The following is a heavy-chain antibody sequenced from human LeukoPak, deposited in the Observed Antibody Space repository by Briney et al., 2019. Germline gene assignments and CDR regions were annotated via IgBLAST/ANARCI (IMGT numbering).Heavy chain of an antibody. CDR3: ARDSGNGYSYDHYYYYYGMDV. D-gene: IGHD5-18*01. CDR2: IYHSGST. Sequence: SETLSLTCTVSGGSISSSSYYWGWIRQPPGKGLEWIGSIYHSGSTYYNPSLKSRVTISVDTSKNQFSLKLSSVTAADTAVYYCARDSGNGYSYDHYYYYYGMDVWGQGTTVTVSS. CDR1: GGSISSSSYY. V-gene: IGHV4-39*07. J-gene: IGHJ6*02.